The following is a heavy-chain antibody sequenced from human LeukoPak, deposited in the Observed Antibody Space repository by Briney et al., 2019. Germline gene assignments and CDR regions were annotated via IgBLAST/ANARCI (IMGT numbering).Heavy chain of an antibody. CDR3: ARYYYDNSGSIYGFDI. J-gene: IGHJ3*02. CDR1: SCSISTFC. V-gene: IGHV4-59*01. CDR2: IYYTGSN. Sequence: SETLSLTCTDSSCSISTFCWSWIRQPPGKGLEWIGYIYYTGSNNYNPPLRRRVTISVESSKTQSSQKLSSVTSADTAVYYCARYYYDNSGSIYGFDIWGQGTMVTVSS. D-gene: IGHD3-22*01.